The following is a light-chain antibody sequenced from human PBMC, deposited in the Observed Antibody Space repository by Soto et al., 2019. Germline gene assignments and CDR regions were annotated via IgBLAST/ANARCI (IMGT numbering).Light chain of an antibody. J-gene: IGLJ1*01. V-gene: IGLV2-14*03. CDR1: SSDVGAYNY. CDR2: DVS. Sequence: QSALTQPASVSGSPGQSITISCTGTSSDVGAYNYVSWYQHHPGNAPKLLIYDVSTRPSGVSNRFSGSKSGNTASLTISGLQAEDEADYYCSSYTTSTTRVFGTETKLTVL. CDR3: SSYTTSTTRV.